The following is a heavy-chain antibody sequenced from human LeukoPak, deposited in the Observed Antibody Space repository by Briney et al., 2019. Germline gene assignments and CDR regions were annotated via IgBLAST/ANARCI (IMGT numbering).Heavy chain of an antibody. V-gene: IGHV3-30*03. Sequence: GGSLRLSCATSGFTFSDYAFHWVRQAPGKGLEWVALITFDGNAMYYLDSVKGRFTFSRDSSKNTLFLQMNSLRPEDTGVYYCARERGYSGYALGYWGQRTLVTVSS. D-gene: IGHD5-12*01. CDR1: GFTFSDYA. J-gene: IGHJ4*02. CDR2: ITFDGNAM. CDR3: ARERGYSGYALGY.